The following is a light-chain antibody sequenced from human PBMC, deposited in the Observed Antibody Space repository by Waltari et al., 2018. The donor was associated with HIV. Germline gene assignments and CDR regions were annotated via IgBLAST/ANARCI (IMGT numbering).Light chain of an antibody. V-gene: IGLV2-14*03. CDR2: DVN. CDR1: ASDLGRHIY. J-gene: IGLJ1*01. Sequence: QSALSQPASVSAYPGQSVAISCSGSASDLGRHIYVPWYQQHPDRAPTLILFDVNNRPSGISDRFSGSKSGTTASLTISTVRTDDEADYYCASYTVNSTGVFGTGTKLSVL. CDR3: ASYTVNSTGV.